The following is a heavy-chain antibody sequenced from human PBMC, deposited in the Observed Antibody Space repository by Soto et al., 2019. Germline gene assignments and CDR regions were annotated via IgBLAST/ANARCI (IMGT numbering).Heavy chain of an antibody. CDR2: IYRDGST. CDR1: GFTVSSTY. J-gene: IGHJ3*02. Sequence: EVLLVESGGGLIQPGGSLRLSCAASGFTVSSTYMTWVRQAPGKGLEWVSVIYRDGSTSSADSVKGRFTISRDNSKNTLSLQMSTLRAEDTAVYYCARGFAVTTGTTDAFDIWGQGTMVTVS. D-gene: IGHD4-17*01. V-gene: IGHV3-53*01. CDR3: ARGFAVTTGTTDAFDI.